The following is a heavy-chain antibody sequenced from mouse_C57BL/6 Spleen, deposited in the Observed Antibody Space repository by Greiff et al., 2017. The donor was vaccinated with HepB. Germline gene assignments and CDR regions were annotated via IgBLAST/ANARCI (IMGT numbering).Heavy chain of an antibody. D-gene: IGHD2-3*01. V-gene: IGHV3-6*01. CDR3: ARGGDGYYGPIDY. CDR1: GYSITSGYY. CDR2: ISYDGSN. J-gene: IGHJ2*01. Sequence: EVQLVESGPGLVKPSQSLSLTCSVTGYSITSGYYWNWIRQFPGNKLEWMGYISYDGSNNYNPSLKNRISITRDTSKNQFFLKLNSVTTEDTATYYCARGGDGYYGPIDYWGQGTTLTVSS.